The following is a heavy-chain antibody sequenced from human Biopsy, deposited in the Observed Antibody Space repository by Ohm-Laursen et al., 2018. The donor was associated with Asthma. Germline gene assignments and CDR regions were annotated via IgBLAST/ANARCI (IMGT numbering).Heavy chain of an antibody. V-gene: IGHV3-30*01. Sequence: SLRLPCAAAGFSFSNFAIHWVRQAPGKGLEWVGVISKDASTQDYADSVKGRFTMARDNSKNTLDLQMNSLREEDTAVYYCVRDGTDDAFDIWGQGTVVSVSS. J-gene: IGHJ3*02. CDR2: ISKDASTQ. CDR1: GFSFSNFA. CDR3: VRDGTDDAFDI. D-gene: IGHD1-1*01.